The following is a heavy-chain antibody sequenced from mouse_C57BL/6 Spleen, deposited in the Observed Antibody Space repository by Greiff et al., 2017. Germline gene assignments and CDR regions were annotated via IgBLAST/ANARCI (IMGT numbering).Heavy chain of an antibody. J-gene: IGHJ4*01. CDR2: ISDGGSYT. CDR1: GFTFSSYA. V-gene: IGHV5-4*01. Sequence: EVKLVESGGGLVKPGGSLKLSCAASGFTFSSYAMSWVRQTPEKRLEWVATISDGGSYTYYPDNVKGRFTISRDNANNNLYLQMSHLKSEDIAMYYCARDQSAMDYWGQGTSVTVSS. CDR3: ARDQSAMDY.